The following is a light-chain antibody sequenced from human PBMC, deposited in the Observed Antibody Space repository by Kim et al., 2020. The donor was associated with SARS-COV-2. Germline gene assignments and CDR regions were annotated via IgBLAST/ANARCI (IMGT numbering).Light chain of an antibody. CDR1: NIGSKS. CDR2: YDS. V-gene: IGLV3-21*04. J-gene: IGLJ1*01. CDR3: QVWDSSSDHRV. Sequence: SYELTQPPSVSVAPGKTARITCGGNNIGSKSVHWYQQKPGQAPVLVIYYDSDRPSGIPERFSGSNSGNMATLTISRVEAGDEADYYCQVWDSSSDHRVFGTGTKVTVL.